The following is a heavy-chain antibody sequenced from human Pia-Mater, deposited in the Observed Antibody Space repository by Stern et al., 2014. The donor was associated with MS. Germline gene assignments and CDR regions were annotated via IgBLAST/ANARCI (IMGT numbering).Heavy chain of an antibody. V-gene: IGHV4-39*01. CDR3: ARQGSFDFWSG. J-gene: IGHJ4*02. D-gene: IGHD3-3*01. Sequence: QVQLQESGPGLVKPSETLSLTCTVSGGSVSSSTYYWGWIRQPPGKNLEWNGSIYYTGRTYYNPSLTSQLTISIDASKNQFPLKLTSVTAADTAVYYCARQGSFDFWSGWGQGTLVTVSS. CDR2: IYYTGRT. CDR1: GGSVSSSTYY.